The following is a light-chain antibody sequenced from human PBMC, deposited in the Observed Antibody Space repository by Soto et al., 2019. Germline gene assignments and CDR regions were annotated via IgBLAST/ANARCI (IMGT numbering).Light chain of an antibody. J-gene: IGLJ1*01. CDR1: SSDVGSYNR. Sequence: QSVLTQPPSVSGSPGQSVTISCSGTSSDVGSYNRVSWYQQPPGTAPKLMIYEVSNRPSGVPDRFSGSKSGNTASLTISGLQAVDEADYYCSSFTSSSTYVFGTGRKVTVL. CDR3: SSFTSSSTYV. V-gene: IGLV2-18*02. CDR2: EVS.